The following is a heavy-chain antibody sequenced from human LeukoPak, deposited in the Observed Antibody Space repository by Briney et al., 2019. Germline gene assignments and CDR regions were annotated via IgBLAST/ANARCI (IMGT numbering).Heavy chain of an antibody. Sequence: GASVKVSCKASGYTFTGYYMHWVRQAPGQGLEWMGWISAYSGDTNYAQNLQGRVTLTTDTFTSTAYMELRSLRSDDTAVYYCAREALPHYYDFWRNYYFDFWGQGTLVTVSS. D-gene: IGHD3-3*01. CDR3: AREALPHYYDFWRNYYFDF. V-gene: IGHV1-18*04. J-gene: IGHJ4*02. CDR2: ISAYSGDT. CDR1: GYTFTGYY.